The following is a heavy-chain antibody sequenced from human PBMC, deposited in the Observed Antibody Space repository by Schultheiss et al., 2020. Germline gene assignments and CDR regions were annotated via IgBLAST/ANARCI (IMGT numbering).Heavy chain of an antibody. CDR2: IWYDGSNK. V-gene: IGHV3-33*01. Sequence: GGSLRLSCAASGFTFSSYGMHWVRQAPGKGLEWVAVIWYDGSNKYYADSVKGRFTISRDNSKNTLYLQMNSLKTEDTAVYYCTTDRIGARLVDYWGQGTLVTVSS. CDR1: GFTFSSYG. D-gene: IGHD6-6*01. CDR3: TTDRIGARLVDY. J-gene: IGHJ4*02.